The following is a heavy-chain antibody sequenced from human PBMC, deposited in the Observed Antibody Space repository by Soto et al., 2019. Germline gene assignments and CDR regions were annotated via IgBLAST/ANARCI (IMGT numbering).Heavy chain of an antibody. V-gene: IGHV4-31*03. J-gene: IGHJ4*02. CDR2: IYYSGST. CDR3: ARSRLSLSYGSGSYYFDY. D-gene: IGHD3-10*01. Sequence: QVQLQESGPGLVKPSQTLSLTCTVSGGSISSGGYYWSWIRQHPGKGLEWIGYIYYSGSTYYNPSLKSRVSIAVDTSKNQFSLKLSSVTAADTAVYYCARSRLSLSYGSGSYYFDYWGQGTLVTVSS. CDR1: GGSISSGGYY.